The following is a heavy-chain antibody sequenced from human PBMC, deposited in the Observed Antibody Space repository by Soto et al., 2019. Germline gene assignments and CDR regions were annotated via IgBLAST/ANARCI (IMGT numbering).Heavy chain of an antibody. CDR3: ARDVGYGDY. CDR1: GFTFYTYF. CDR2: IHQDGSEK. J-gene: IGHJ4*02. D-gene: IGHD5-12*01. V-gene: IGHV3-7*01. Sequence: EVQLVESGGGLVQPGGSLRLSCAASGFTFYTYFMTWVRQAPGRGLEWVASIHQDGSEKYYLDSVKGRFTISRDNAKNSLYLQMNSLRAEDTAVYYCARDVGYGDYWGQGTLVTVS.